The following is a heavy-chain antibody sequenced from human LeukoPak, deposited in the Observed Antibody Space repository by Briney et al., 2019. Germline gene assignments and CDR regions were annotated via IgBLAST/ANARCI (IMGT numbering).Heavy chain of an antibody. CDR1: GFSLGTRGGG. CDR3: AHSLSDFWSGYYSAPDY. J-gene: IGHJ4*02. V-gene: IGHV2-5*01. D-gene: IGHD3-3*01. CDR2: SYWNGDQ. Sequence: SGPTLFKPTPTLTLTCTFSGFSLGTRGGGVGWIRQPPGKALEWLTLSYWNGDQLYSPARKSRLTSTKENTKKQGGTTMTNMDPVDTATYYCAHSLSDFWSGYYSAPDYWGQGTLVTVSS.